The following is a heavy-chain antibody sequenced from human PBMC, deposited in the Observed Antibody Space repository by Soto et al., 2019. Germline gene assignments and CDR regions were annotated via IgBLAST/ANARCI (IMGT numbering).Heavy chain of an antibody. V-gene: IGHV3-74*01. CDR3: ARTPDIVVVVAANGDYGIDY. Sequence: GGSLRLSCAASGFTFSSYWMHWVRQAPGKGLVWVSRINSDGSSTSYADSVKGRFTISRDNAKNTLYLQMNSLRAEDTAVYYCARTPDIVVVVAANGDYGIDYWGQGTLVTVSS. CDR1: GFTFSSYW. J-gene: IGHJ4*02. D-gene: IGHD2-15*01. CDR2: INSDGSST.